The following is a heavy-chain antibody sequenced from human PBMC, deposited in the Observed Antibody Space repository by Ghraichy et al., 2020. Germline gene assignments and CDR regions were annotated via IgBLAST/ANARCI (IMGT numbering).Heavy chain of an antibody. CDR3: ARDLGGRWYFDY. CDR2: IKKDGSEK. Sequence: GGSLRLSCAASGFIFSGYWMSWVRQAPGKGLEWVANIKKDGSEKYYVDSVKGRFTISRDNAKNSLYLQMNSLRVEDTAVYYCARDLGGRWYFDYWGQGALVTVSS. V-gene: IGHV3-7*01. J-gene: IGHJ4*02. CDR1: GFIFSGYW. D-gene: IGHD6-13*01.